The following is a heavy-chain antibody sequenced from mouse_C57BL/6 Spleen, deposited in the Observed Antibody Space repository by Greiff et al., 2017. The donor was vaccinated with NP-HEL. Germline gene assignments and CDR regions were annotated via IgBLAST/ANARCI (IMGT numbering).Heavy chain of an antibody. CDR3: ARKGTLLLRDAMDY. J-gene: IGHJ4*01. V-gene: IGHV1-72*01. CDR1: GYTFTSYW. CDR2: IDPNSGGT. D-gene: IGHD1-1*01. Sequence: QVHVKQPGAELVKPGASVKLSCKASGYTFTSYWMHWVKQRPGRGLEWIGRIDPNSGGTKYNEKFKSKATLTVDKPSSTAYMQLSSLTSEDSAVYYCARKGTLLLRDAMDYWGQGTSVTVSS.